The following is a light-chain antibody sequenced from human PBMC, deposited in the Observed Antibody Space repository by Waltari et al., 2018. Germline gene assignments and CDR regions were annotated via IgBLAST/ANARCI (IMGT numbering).Light chain of an antibody. V-gene: IGLV2-14*01. CDR1: NRDLSNYNY. J-gene: IGLJ2*01. Sequence: QSALTQPASVSGSPGQSITISCSGTNRDLSNYNYVSWYQHHPGSGPTLFIYEVSNRPAGIASRVSGSKYGRTASRTISGLQAEDEAIYFCSSYSGTSNSVVFGGGTKLTVL. CDR2: EVS. CDR3: SSYSGTSNSVV.